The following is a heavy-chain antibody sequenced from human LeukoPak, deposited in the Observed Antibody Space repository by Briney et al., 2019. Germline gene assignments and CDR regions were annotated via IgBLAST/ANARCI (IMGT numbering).Heavy chain of an antibody. CDR3: AGTYYDFWSGYSGFDY. V-gene: IGHV4-59*08. CDR2: IYYSGST. Sequence: SETLSLTCTVSGGSISSYYWSWIRQPPGKGLEWIGYIYYSGSTNYNPSLKSRVTISVDTSKNQFSLKLSSVTAADTAVYYCAGTYYDFWSGYSGFDYWGQGTLVTVSS. CDR1: GGSISSYY. D-gene: IGHD3-3*01. J-gene: IGHJ4*02.